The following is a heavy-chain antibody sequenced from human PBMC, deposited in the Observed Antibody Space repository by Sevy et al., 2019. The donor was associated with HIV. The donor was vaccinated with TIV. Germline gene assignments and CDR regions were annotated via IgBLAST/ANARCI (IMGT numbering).Heavy chain of an antibody. V-gene: IGHV3-74*01. J-gene: IGHJ4*02. CDR1: GFSITSYW. CDR2: MNEDRSVT. D-gene: IGHD3-16*01. CDR3: VKHFGGPTDY. Sequence: EWSLRLSCAGSGFSITSYWMHWFRQAPGKGLVWVSRMNEDRSVTNHANSVRGRFTISRDIAKNTLYLQMNSLSADDTAVYYCVKHFGGPTDYWGQGNMVVVSS.